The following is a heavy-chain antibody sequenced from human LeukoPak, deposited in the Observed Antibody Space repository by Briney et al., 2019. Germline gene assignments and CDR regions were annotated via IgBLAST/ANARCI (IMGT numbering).Heavy chain of an antibody. CDR2: IYYSGST. Sequence: SEILSLTCTVSGGSISSSSYYWGWIRQPPGKGLEWIGSIYYSGSTYYNPSLKSRVTISVDTSKNQFSLKLSSVTAADTAVYYCASNGYDSSGYYSDWGQGTLVTVSS. CDR3: ASNGYDSSGYYSD. CDR1: GGSISSSSYY. J-gene: IGHJ4*02. D-gene: IGHD3-22*01. V-gene: IGHV4-39*01.